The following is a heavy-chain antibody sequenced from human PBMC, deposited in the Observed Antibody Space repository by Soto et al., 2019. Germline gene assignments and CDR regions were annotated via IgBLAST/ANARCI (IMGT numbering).Heavy chain of an antibody. CDR2: IYYSGST. D-gene: IGHD6-19*01. V-gene: IGHV4-59*01. CDR3: ARGIAVAGSFDY. Sequence: SETLSLTCTVPGGSISSYYWSWIRQPPGKGLEWIGYIYYSGSTNYNPSLKSRVTISVDTSKNQFSLKLSSVTAADTAVYYCARGIAVAGSFDYWGQGTLVTVSS. J-gene: IGHJ4*02. CDR1: GGSISSYY.